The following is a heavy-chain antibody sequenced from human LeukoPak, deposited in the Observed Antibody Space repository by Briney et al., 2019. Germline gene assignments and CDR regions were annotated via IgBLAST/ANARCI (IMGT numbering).Heavy chain of an antibody. CDR2: IYYSGST. Sequence: PSETLSLTCTVSGGSISSSSYYWGWIRQPPGKGLEWIGSIYYSGSTYYNPSLKGRVTISVDTSKNQFSLKLSSVTAADTAVYYCARGDCSSTSCYPVWFDPWGQGTLVTVSS. CDR3: ARGDCSSTSCYPVWFDP. D-gene: IGHD2-2*01. J-gene: IGHJ5*02. V-gene: IGHV4-39*07. CDR1: GGSISSSSYY.